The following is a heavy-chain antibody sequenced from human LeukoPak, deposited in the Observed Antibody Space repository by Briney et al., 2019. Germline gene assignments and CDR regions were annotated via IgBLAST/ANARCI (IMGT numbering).Heavy chain of an antibody. CDR2: ISGSGGST. J-gene: IGHJ5*02. CDR1: GFTVSSID. Sequence: PGGSLRLSCAASGFTVSSIDMSWVRQAPGKGLEWVSAISGSGGSTYYADSVKGRFTISRDNSKNTLYLQMNSLRAEDTAVYYCARWYYYETSGLYYGSFDNWGQGTLVTVSS. D-gene: IGHD3-22*01. CDR3: ARWYYYETSGLYYGSFDN. V-gene: IGHV3-23*01.